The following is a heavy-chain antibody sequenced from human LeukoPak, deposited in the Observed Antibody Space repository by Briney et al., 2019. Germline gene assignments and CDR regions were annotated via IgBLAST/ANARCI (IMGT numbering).Heavy chain of an antibody. D-gene: IGHD4-17*01. V-gene: IGHV4-61*01. Sequence: SETLSLTCTVSGGSVSSGPYYWSWIRQPPGKGLEWIGYIYHSGNTNYNPSLKSRVTISVDRSKNQFSLKLSSVTAADTAVYYCARDGGSYSDIAEYFHHWGQGTLVTVSS. CDR3: ARDGGSYSDIAEYFHH. CDR1: GGSVSSGPYY. CDR2: IYHSGNT. J-gene: IGHJ1*01.